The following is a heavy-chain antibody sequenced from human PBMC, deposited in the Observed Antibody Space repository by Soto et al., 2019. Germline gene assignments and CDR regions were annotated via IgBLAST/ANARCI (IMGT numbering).Heavy chain of an antibody. CDR1: GFTFSSYA. CDR3: AKHMTTVTIYGMDV. Sequence: GGSMRLSCAASGFTFSSYAMSWVRQAPGKGLEWVSAISGSGGSTYYADSVKGRFTISRDNSKNTLYLQMNSLRAEDTAVYYCAKHMTTVTIYGMDVWGQGTTVTVSS. V-gene: IGHV3-23*01. CDR2: ISGSGGST. J-gene: IGHJ6*02. D-gene: IGHD4-17*01.